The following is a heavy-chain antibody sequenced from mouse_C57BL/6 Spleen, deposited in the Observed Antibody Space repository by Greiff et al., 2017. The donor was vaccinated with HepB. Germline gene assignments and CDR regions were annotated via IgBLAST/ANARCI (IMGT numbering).Heavy chain of an antibody. Sequence: EVKLVESGGDLVKPGGSLKLSCAASGFTFSSYGMSWVRQTPDKRLEWVATISSGGSYTYYPDSVKGRFTISRDNAKNTLYLQMSSLKSEDTAMYYCARHDEGYDDGFAYWGQGTLVTVSA. CDR1: GFTFSSYG. V-gene: IGHV5-6*01. CDR3: ARHDEGYDDGFAY. J-gene: IGHJ3*01. CDR2: ISSGGSYT. D-gene: IGHD2-2*01.